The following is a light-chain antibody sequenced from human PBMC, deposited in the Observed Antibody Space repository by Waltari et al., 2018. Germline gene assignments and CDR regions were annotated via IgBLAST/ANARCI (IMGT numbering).Light chain of an antibody. V-gene: IGKV3-20*01. CDR2: DAS. CDR3: QQYSTPYT. CDR1: QSVRDNY. Sequence: ETVLTQSPGTLSLSPGERAPLSCRASQSVRDNYLAWYQQKPGQAPRLLIYDASSRATGIPDRFSGSGSGKELNIKIRRMEYEDFAVYYCQQYSTPYTFGKGTKME. J-gene: IGKJ2*01.